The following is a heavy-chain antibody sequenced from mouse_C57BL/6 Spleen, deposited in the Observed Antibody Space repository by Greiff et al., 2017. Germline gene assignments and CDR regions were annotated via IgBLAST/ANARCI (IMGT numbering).Heavy chain of an antibody. Sequence: QVQLQQPGAELVRPGSSVKLSCKASGYTFTSSWMDWVKQRPGQGLAWIGNIYPSDSETHYNQKFKDKATLTVDKSSSTAYMQLSRLTSEYSAVYYCARGLYYFDYWGQGTTLTVSS. J-gene: IGHJ2*01. CDR2: IYPSDSET. CDR3: ARGLYYFDY. CDR1: GYTFTSSW. V-gene: IGHV1-61*01.